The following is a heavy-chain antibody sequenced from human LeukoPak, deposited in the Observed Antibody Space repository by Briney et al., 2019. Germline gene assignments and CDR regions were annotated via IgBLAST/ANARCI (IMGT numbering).Heavy chain of an antibody. Sequence: SETLSLTCAVSGGSFSGYYWSWIRQPPGKGLEWIGEINHSGSTNYNPSLKSRVTISVDTSKNQFSLKLSSVTAADTAVYYCARHPTITMIVDWFDPWGQGTLVTVSS. CDR3: ARHPTITMIVDWFDP. CDR1: GGSFSGYY. J-gene: IGHJ5*02. CDR2: INHSGST. D-gene: IGHD3-22*01. V-gene: IGHV4-34*01.